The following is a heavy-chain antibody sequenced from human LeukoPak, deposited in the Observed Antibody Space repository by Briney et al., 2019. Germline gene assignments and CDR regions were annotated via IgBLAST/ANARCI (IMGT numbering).Heavy chain of an antibody. Sequence: GGSLRLSCAASGFTFKNYAMNWVRQSPGQGLEWVSTISGDAVTSWYADSVKGRFTVSRDNSKNIVFLQMNNLRAEDTAVYYCAREEPEWTIDYWGQGTLVTVSS. CDR3: AREEPEWTIDY. CDR1: GFTFKNYA. D-gene: IGHD1-14*01. J-gene: IGHJ4*02. CDR2: ISGDAVTS. V-gene: IGHV3-23*01.